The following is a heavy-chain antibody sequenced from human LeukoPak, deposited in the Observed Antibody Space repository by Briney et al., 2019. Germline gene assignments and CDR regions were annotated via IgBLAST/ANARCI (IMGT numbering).Heavy chain of an antibody. D-gene: IGHD1-14*01. CDR2: IIPIFGTA. CDR1: GGTFSSYA. Sequence: SVKVSCKASGGTFSSYAISWVRQAPGQGLEWMGGIIPIFGTANYAQKLQGRVTMTTDTSTSIAYMELMSLRSDDTAVYYCARDRLSPGPDGSWFDPWGQGTLVTVSS. CDR3: ARDRLSPGPDGSWFDP. J-gene: IGHJ5*02. V-gene: IGHV1-69*05.